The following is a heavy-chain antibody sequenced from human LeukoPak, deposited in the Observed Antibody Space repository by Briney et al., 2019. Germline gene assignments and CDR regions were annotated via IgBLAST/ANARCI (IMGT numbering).Heavy chain of an antibody. CDR3: AKAGYSSSWHDYYYYYMDV. CDR1: GFTFSSYA. D-gene: IGHD6-13*01. CDR2: ISYDGSNK. J-gene: IGHJ6*03. Sequence: GGSLRLSCAASGFTFSSYAMHWVRQAPGKGLEWVAVISYDGSNKYYADSVKGRFTISRDNSKNTLYLQMNSLRAEDTAVYYCAKAGYSSSWHDYYYYYMDVWGKGTTVAVSS. V-gene: IGHV3-30-3*01.